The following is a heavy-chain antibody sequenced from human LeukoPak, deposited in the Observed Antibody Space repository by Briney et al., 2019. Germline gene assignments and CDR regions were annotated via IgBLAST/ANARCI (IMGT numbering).Heavy chain of an antibody. V-gene: IGHV1-18*01. J-gene: IGHJ2*01. CDR1: GYIFTTYG. CDR2: ISAYNGNT. Sequence: GASVKASCKASGYIFTTYGISWVRQAPGQGLEWVGWISAYNGNTNYAQRLQGRVTMTTDTSTGTAYMELRSLRSDDTAVYYCARVWGAAPGILTGYFDLWGRGTLVAVSS. CDR3: ARVWGAAPGILTGYFDL. D-gene: IGHD6-13*01.